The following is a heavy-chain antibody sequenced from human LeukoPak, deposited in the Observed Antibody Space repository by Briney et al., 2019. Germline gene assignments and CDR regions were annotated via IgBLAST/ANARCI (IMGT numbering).Heavy chain of an antibody. CDR3: ARSVPAASHYGMDV. D-gene: IGHD2-2*01. CDR2: ISGSGGST. V-gene: IGHV3-23*01. Sequence: PGGSLRLSCAASGFTFSSYAMSWVRQAPGKGLEWVSAISGSGGSTYYADSVKGRFTISRDNAKNSLYLQMNSLRAEDTAVYYCARSVPAASHYGMDVWGQGTTVTVSS. CDR1: GFTFSSYA. J-gene: IGHJ6*02.